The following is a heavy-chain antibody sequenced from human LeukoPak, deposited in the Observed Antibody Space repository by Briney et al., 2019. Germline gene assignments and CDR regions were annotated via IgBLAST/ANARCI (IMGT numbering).Heavy chain of an antibody. V-gene: IGHV1-2*02. Sequence: ASVKVSCKASGYTFTGYYMHWVRQAPGQGLEWMGWINPKSGGTNYAQKFQGRVTMTRDTSISTAYMELSRLRSDDTAVYYCARVLTYYDILTGPWGFDYWGQGTLVTVSS. CDR2: INPKSGGT. J-gene: IGHJ4*02. CDR3: ARVLTYYDILTGPWGFDY. CDR1: GYTFTGYY. D-gene: IGHD3-9*01.